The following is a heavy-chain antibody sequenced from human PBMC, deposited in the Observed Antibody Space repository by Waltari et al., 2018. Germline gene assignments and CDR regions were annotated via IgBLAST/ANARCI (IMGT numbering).Heavy chain of an antibody. Sequence: EVQLVEAGGGLVQPGGSLRLPCEAHGFPFINYWMSWVRQAPGKGLEWVANIKLDGSEKNYVDSVKGRFTISRDNAKNSLYLQMNSLRAEDTAVYYCARSGSEHDYWGQGTLVTVSS. CDR1: GFPFINYW. CDR2: IKLDGSEK. J-gene: IGHJ4*02. CDR3: ARSGSEHDY. D-gene: IGHD2-8*02. V-gene: IGHV3-7*01.